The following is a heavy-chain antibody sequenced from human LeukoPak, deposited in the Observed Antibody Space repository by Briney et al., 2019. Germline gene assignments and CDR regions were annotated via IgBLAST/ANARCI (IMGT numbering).Heavy chain of an antibody. CDR2: ISSGSYSQ. J-gene: IGHJ5*02. Sequence: GGSLRLSCVVSGFALTGNYMSWIRQAPGKEPEWVAYISSGSYSQYYADSVRGRFTISRDNSKNSLYLEMSDLRVEDTALYYCARGKRTFDPWGQGTLVTVTS. CDR1: GFALTGNY. V-gene: IGHV3-11*01. CDR3: ARGKRTFDP.